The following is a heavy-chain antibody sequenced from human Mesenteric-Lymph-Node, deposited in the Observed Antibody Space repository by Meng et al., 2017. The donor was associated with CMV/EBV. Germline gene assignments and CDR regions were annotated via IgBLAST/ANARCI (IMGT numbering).Heavy chain of an antibody. D-gene: IGHD1-26*01. CDR2: IKEDGSEK. V-gene: IGHV3-7*01. CDR3: ARDPTGTYYGWFDP. J-gene: IGHJ5*02. CDR1: GFTFSYYW. Sequence: GSLKISCTASGFTFSYYWMSWVRQVPGKGLEWVANIKEDGSEKYYVDSVKGRFTISRDNSKNTLYLQMNSLRAEDTALYYCARDPTGTYYGWFDPWGQGTLVTVSS.